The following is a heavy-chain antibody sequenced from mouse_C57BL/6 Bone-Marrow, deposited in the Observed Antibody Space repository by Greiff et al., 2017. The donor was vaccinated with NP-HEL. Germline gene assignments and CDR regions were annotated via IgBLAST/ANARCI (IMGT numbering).Heavy chain of an antibody. Sequence: EVQLVESGEGLVKPGGSLKLSCAASGFTFSSYAMSWVRQTPEKRLEWVAYISSGGDYIYYADTVKGRFTISRDNARNTLYLQMSSLKSEDTAMYYCTRDPGDGAWFAYWGQGTLVTVSA. V-gene: IGHV5-9-1*02. D-gene: IGHD3-3*01. CDR2: ISSGGDYI. CDR1: GFTFSSYA. J-gene: IGHJ3*01. CDR3: TRDPGDGAWFAY.